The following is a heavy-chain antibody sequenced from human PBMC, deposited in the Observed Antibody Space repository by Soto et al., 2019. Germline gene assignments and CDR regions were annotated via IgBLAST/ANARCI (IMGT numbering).Heavy chain of an antibody. V-gene: IGHV1-3*01. Sequence: QVQLVQSGAEVKEPGASVNLSCKASGYTFTTYPMHWVRQAPGQRLEWMGWISGGNDNIEYSQKFQGRVTFTRDTSASTGHMELSSLRSEDTAVYYCARGVMVRGLNYYAMDVWGQGTTVTVSS. CDR2: ISGGNDNI. CDR3: ARGVMVRGLNYYAMDV. D-gene: IGHD3-10*01. J-gene: IGHJ6*02. CDR1: GYTFTTYP.